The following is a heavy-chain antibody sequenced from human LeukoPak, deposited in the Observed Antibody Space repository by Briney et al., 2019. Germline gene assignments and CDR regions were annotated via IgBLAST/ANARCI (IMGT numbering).Heavy chain of an antibody. CDR1: GFTFSSYA. Sequence: GGSLRLSCAASGFTFSSYAMSWVRQAPGKGLEWVSAISGSGGSTYYADSVKGRFTISRDNSKNTVYLQMNSLRAEDTAIYYCAKEGGRYFDWLPPLVYYGMDVWGQGTTVTVSS. CDR3: AKEGGRYFDWLPPLVYYGMDV. V-gene: IGHV3-23*01. J-gene: IGHJ6*02. CDR2: ISGSGGST. D-gene: IGHD3-9*01.